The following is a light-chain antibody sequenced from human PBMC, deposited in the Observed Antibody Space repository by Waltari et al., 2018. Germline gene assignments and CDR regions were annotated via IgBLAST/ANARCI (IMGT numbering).Light chain of an antibody. V-gene: IGLV2-11*01. CDR3: CSYAGSYTGV. J-gene: IGLJ1*01. Sequence: QSALTQPRSVSGSPGQSVTISCTGTSSDVGGYNYVSWYQQHPGKAPKLMIYDVSKRPSGVPDRFSGSKSGHTASLTISGLQADDEADYYCCSYAGSYTGVFGTGSKVTVL. CDR2: DVS. CDR1: SSDVGGYNY.